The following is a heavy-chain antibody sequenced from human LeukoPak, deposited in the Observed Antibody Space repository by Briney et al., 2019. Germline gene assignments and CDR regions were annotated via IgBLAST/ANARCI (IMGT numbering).Heavy chain of an antibody. CDR1: GFNFDDYG. CDR2: INWNGGGT. V-gene: IGHV3-20*04. D-gene: IGHD3-22*01. CDR3: ARGPLQTIPTSKIVVYYYPFDY. Sequence: GGSLRLSCAASGFNFDDYGMSWVRQAPGKGLEWVSGINWNGGGTGYADSVKGRFIISRENAKNSLYLQMNSLKAEDTALYYCARGPLQTIPTSKIVVYYYPFDYWGQGTLVTVSS. J-gene: IGHJ4*02.